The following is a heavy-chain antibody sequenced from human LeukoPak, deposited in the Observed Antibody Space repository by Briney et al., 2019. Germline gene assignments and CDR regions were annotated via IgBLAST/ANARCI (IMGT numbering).Heavy chain of an antibody. Sequence: GGSLRLSCAASGFTFSSYEMNWVRQAPGKGLEWVSYISSSGSTIYYADSVKGRFTISRDNAKNSLYLQMNSLRAEDTAVYYCARGPAMILGRGRRPYYFDYWGQGTLVTVSS. V-gene: IGHV3-48*03. CDR2: ISSSGSTI. CDR3: ARGPAMILGRGRRPYYFDY. D-gene: IGHD3/OR15-3a*01. CDR1: GFTFSSYE. J-gene: IGHJ4*02.